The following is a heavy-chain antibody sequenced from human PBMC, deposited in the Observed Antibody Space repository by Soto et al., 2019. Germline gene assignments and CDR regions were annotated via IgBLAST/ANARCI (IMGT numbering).Heavy chain of an antibody. CDR3: AKDPLSSLATRLYYFDH. CDR2: ISGSDGRT. D-gene: IGHD2-21*02. V-gene: IGHV3-23*01. CDR1: GFMFKKYA. Sequence: EVQLLESGGGLVQPGGSLRLSCAASGFMFKKYAMSWVRQAPGKGLEWVSGISGSDGRTSYAESVKGRFTISRDNSKSTLHLQMNSLRPEDTAMYYCAKDPLSSLATRLYYFDHWGQGNLVTVS. J-gene: IGHJ4*02.